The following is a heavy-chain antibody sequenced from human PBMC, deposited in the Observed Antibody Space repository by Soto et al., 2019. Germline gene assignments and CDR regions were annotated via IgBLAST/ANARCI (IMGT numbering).Heavy chain of an antibody. CDR3: ARRKGSYSSGYYYFDY. CDR2: IIPLFGTA. D-gene: IGHD6-19*01. Sequence: QVQLVQSGAEVKQPGSSVKVSCKTSGGTFSTYAIYWVRQAPGQGLEWMGAIIPLFGTADYAQKFQGRVTITADESTSTAYMELSSLRSEDTAVYYCARRKGSYSSGYYYFDYWGQGTLVTVSS. J-gene: IGHJ4*02. CDR1: GGTFSTYA. V-gene: IGHV1-69*01.